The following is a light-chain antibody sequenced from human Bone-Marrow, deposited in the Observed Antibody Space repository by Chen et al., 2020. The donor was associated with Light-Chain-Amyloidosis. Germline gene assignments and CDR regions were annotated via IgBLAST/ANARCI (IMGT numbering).Light chain of an antibody. CDR1: SSNIGAGYD. J-gene: IGLJ2*01. V-gene: IGLV1-40*01. CDR3: QSYDTSLSGSV. CDR2: GNS. Sequence: QSVLTQPPSVSGAPGQRVTLSCTGSSSNIGAGYDVHWYRQLPGTAPKLLISGNSNRPSGVPDRFSGSRSGTSASLAIIGLQAEDEADYYCQSYDTSLSGSVFGGGTKLTVL.